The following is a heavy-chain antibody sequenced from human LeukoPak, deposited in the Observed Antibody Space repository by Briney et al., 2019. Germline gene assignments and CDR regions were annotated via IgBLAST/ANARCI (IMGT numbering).Heavy chain of an antibody. J-gene: IGHJ4*02. CDR2: INHSGST. CDR3: ARGYSWYNPFNDS. CDR1: GGSISSYY. Sequence: PSETLSLTCTVSGGSISSYYWSWIRQPPGKGLEWIGEINHSGSTNYNPSLKSRVTISVDTSKNQFSLKLSSVTAADTAVYYCARGYSWYNPFNDSWGQGTLVTVSS. V-gene: IGHV4-34*01. D-gene: IGHD1/OR15-1a*01.